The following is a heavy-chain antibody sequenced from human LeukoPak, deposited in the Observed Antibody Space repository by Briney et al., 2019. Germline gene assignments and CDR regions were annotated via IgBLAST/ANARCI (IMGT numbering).Heavy chain of an antibody. J-gene: IGHJ4*02. CDR3: ARSWALADYLDY. Sequence: GGSLRLSCAASGFTFSSYSMNWVRQAPGKGLEWVSSITGSTSYMYYADSVRGRFTISRDNAKNSLYLQMSSLRAEDTAVYYCARSWALADYLDYWGQGTLVTVSS. D-gene: IGHD6-19*01. CDR1: GFTFSSYS. V-gene: IGHV3-21*01. CDR2: ITGSTSYM.